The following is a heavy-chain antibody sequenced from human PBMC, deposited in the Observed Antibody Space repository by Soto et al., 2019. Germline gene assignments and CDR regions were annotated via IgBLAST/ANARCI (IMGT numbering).Heavy chain of an antibody. D-gene: IGHD6-6*01. V-gene: IGHV3-15*01. CDR3: TTDYVGVIAARDYYYYYMDV. CDR1: GFTFSNAW. J-gene: IGHJ6*03. CDR2: IKSKTDGGTT. Sequence: GGSLRLSCAASGFTFSNAWMSWVRQAPGKGLEWVGRIKSKTDGGTTDYAATVKGRFTISRDDSKNTLYLQMNSLKTEDTAVYYCTTDYVGVIAARDYYYYYMDVWGKGTTVTVSS.